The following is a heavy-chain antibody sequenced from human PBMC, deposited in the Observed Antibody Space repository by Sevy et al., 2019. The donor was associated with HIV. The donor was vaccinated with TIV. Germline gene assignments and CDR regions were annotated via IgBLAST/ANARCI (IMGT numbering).Heavy chain of an antibody. Sequence: GGSLRLSCAASGFTFSNAWMMWVRQAPGKGLEWVGRIKSEAHGGATNYATSVKGKFTISRDDSKDTLYLQINSLKTVDTAVYYCATDSVYCSSASCSYFFDNWGQGTLVTVSS. CDR2: IKSEAHGGAT. CDR3: ATDSVYCSSASCSYFFDN. CDR1: GFTFSNAW. J-gene: IGHJ4*02. V-gene: IGHV3-15*01. D-gene: IGHD2-2*01.